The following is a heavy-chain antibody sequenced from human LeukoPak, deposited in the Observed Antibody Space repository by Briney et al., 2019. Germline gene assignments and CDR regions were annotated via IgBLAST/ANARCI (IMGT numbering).Heavy chain of an antibody. CDR1: GFSFSSYD. CDR3: ICEHQMFSWFDP. V-gene: IGHV3-23*01. D-gene: IGHD3-10*02. Sequence: GGSLRLSCAASGFSFSSYDMSGVRQAPGKGPEWVSAISGSDDSTYYADSVKGRFTISRGNSKNPLSLQMNSLRVEDTAVYYCICEHQMFSWFDPWGQGTLVTVSS. J-gene: IGHJ5*02. CDR2: ISGSDDST.